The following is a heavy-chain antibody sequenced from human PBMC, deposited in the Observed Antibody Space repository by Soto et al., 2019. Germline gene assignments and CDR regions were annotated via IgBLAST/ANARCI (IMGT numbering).Heavy chain of an antibody. CDR1: GYTFTGYY. CDR3: ARESFDFWSGYYYYYYGMDV. V-gene: IGHV1-2*02. J-gene: IGHJ6*02. D-gene: IGHD3-3*01. Sequence: ASVKVSCKASGYTFTGYYMHWVRQAPGQGLEWMGWNNPNSGGTNYAQKFQGRVTMTRDTSISTAYMELSRLRSDDTAVYYCARESFDFWSGYYYYYYGMDVWGQGTTVTVSS. CDR2: NNPNSGGT.